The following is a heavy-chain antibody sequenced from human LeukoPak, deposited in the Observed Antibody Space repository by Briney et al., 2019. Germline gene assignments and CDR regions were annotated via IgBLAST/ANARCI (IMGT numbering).Heavy chain of an antibody. CDR1: GFSFSSYA. V-gene: IGHV3-64D*06. Sequence: PGGSLRLSCAASGFSFSSYAMHWVRQAPGKGLEYVSAISSNGGSTYYADSVKGRFSISRDNSKNTLYLQMSSLRAEDTAVYYCVKDRVSISSSGYFDYWGQGTLVTVSS. J-gene: IGHJ4*02. D-gene: IGHD6-13*01. CDR2: ISSNGGST. CDR3: VKDRVSISSSGYFDY.